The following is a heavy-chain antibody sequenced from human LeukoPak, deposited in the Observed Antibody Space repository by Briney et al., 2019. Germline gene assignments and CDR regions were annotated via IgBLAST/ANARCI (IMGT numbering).Heavy chain of an antibody. CDR2: ISSGSSTI. CDR3: ARGDRNSSPY. D-gene: IGHD2/OR15-2a*01. CDR1: GFTFSSYS. V-gene: IGHV3-48*01. Sequence: GGSLRLSCAASGFTFSSYSMSWVRQAPGKGLECVSYISSGSSTIYYADSVKGRFTISRDNAKNSLYPQMNSLRAEDTAVYYCARGDRNSSPYWGQGTLVTVSS. J-gene: IGHJ4*02.